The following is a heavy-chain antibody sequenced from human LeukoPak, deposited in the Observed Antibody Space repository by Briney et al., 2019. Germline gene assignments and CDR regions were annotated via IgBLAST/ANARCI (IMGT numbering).Heavy chain of an antibody. Sequence: PSETLSLTCTVSGYSISSGYYWGWIRQPPGKGPEWIGSIYHSGSTYYNPSLKSRVTISVDTSKNQFSLKLSSVTAADTAVYYCARMRFQHRSGSYFIRPYFDYWGQGTLVTVSS. CDR3: ARMRFQHRSGSYFIRPYFDY. V-gene: IGHV4-38-2*02. CDR1: GYSISSGYY. J-gene: IGHJ4*02. CDR2: IYHSGST. D-gene: IGHD1-26*01.